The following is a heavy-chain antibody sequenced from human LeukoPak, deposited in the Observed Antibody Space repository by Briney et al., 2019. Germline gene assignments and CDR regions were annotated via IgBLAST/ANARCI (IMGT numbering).Heavy chain of an antibody. V-gene: IGHV4-4*07. D-gene: IGHD1-26*01. CDR3: ARDQVGAPNKALDI. Sequence: PSETLSLTCTVSGGSISSYYWSWIRQPAGKGLVWIGRIYTSGSTNYNPSLESRVTMSVDTSKNQFSLKLSSVTAADTAVYYCARDQVGAPNKALDIWGQGTMVTVSS. CDR1: GGSISSYY. CDR2: IYTSGST. J-gene: IGHJ3*02.